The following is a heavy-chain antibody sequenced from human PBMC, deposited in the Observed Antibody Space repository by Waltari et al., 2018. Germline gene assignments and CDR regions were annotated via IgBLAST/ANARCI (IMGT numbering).Heavy chain of an antibody. V-gene: IGHV3-48*04. CDR1: GFTFSSYS. D-gene: IGHD4-17*01. CDR2: ISSSSSTI. CDR3: ARAPRTTVTTG. Sequence: EVQLVESGGGLVQPGGSPRLSCAASGFTFSSYSMNWVRQAPGKGLEWVSYISSSSSTIYYADSVKGRFTIARDNAKNSLYLQMNSLRAEDTAVYYCARAPRTTVTTGWGQGTLVTVSS. J-gene: IGHJ4*02.